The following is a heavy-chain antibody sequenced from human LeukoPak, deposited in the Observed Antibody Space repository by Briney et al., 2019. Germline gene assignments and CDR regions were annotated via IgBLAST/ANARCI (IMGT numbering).Heavy chain of an antibody. J-gene: IGHJ4*02. V-gene: IGHV1-24*01. CDR3: ATMAPMVRGGVNFAY. Sequence: ASVKVSCKVSGYTLTELSMHWVRQAPGKGLEWMGGFDPEDGETIYAQRFQGRVTMTEDTSTDTAYMELSSLRSEDTAVYYCATMAPMVRGGVNFAYWGQGTLVTVSS. D-gene: IGHD3-10*01. CDR1: GYTLTELS. CDR2: FDPEDGET.